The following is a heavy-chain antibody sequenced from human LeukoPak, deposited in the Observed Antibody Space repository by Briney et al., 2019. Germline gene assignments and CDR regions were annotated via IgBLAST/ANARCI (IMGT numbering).Heavy chain of an antibody. D-gene: IGHD6-19*01. J-gene: IGHJ5*02. CDR1: GYTFTERG. CDR3: GKGSTGWSRDP. Sequence: ASVKVSCKASGYTFTERGISWMRHVPGQGLEWMGWISATSGNTYYAKTFQDRVTMTTDASTSAAYMELRDLTIDDTAVYYCGKGSTGWSRDPWGQGTLVTVS. V-gene: IGHV1-18*01. CDR2: ISATSGNT.